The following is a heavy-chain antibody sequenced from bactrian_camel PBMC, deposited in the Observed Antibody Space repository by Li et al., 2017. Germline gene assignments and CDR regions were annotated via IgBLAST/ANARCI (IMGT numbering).Heavy chain of an antibody. CDR2: YCNDGTA. D-gene: IGHD1*01. CDR3: AAEARGSRPFGLAWTDPEEYST. CDR1: TGYC. V-gene: IGHV3S53*01. J-gene: IGHJ4*01. Sequence: HVQLVESGGGSVQSGGSLRLSCIYVTGYCMAWFRQAQATPREVVAAYCNDGTASYAGSVKGRFTISKDNAKNTLYLQMDNLKPEDTATYYCAAEARGSRPFGLAWTDPEEYSTWGRGTQVTVS.